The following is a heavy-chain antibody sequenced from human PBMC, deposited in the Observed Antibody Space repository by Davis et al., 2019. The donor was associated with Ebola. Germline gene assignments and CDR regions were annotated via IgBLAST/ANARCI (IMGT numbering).Heavy chain of an antibody. CDR1: GGSISSYY. CDR2: IYYTGNT. CDR3: AKTSRGTTMIVETYYFDY. V-gene: IGHV4-59*08. Sequence: SETLSLTCTVSGGSISSYYWSWIRQPPGKGLEWIGYIYYTGNTSYNPSLKSRVTISVDTSKNQFSLKVSSVTAADTAVYYCAKTSRGTTMIVETYYFDYWGQGTLVTVSS. D-gene: IGHD3-22*01. J-gene: IGHJ4*02.